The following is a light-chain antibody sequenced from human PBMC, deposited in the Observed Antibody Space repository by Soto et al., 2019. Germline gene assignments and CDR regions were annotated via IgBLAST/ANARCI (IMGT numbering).Light chain of an antibody. Sequence: DIQMTQSPASLSPSVGDGVTITCRASQTISSNLHWYQQKPGKAPKLLIFGASSLHRGVPSRFSGSGSGTDFTLSINSLQPEDFATYYCQQSYSTPRTFGQGTKVDIK. CDR3: QQSYSTPRT. CDR2: GAS. J-gene: IGKJ1*01. V-gene: IGKV1-39*01. CDR1: QTISSN.